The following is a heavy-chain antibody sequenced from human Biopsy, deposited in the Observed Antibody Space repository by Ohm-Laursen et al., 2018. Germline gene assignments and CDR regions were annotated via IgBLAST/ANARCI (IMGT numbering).Heavy chain of an antibody. J-gene: IGHJ3*01. V-gene: IGHV3-23*01. Sequence: SLRLSCAASGFTFSSYSMSWVRQPPGKGLEWVSAISGSAASTYYSDSVKGRFTISRDNSNNMMYLQMNSLRADDTALYYCRAVAGEAFDLWGQGTMVTVSS. D-gene: IGHD6-19*01. CDR2: ISGSAAST. CDR1: GFTFSSYS. CDR3: RAVAGEAFDL.